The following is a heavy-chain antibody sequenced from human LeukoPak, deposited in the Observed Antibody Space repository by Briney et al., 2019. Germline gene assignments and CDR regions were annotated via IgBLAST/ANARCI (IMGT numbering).Heavy chain of an antibody. V-gene: IGHV1-8*01. CDR1: GYTFTSYH. J-gene: IGHJ4*02. CDR3: ARVPEEYSSSSLYFDY. CDR2: MNPNSGNT. D-gene: IGHD6-6*01. Sequence: ASVKVSCKASGYTFTSYHINWVRQATGQGLEWMGWMNPNSGNTGYAQKFQGRVTITTDESTSTAYMELSSLRSEDTAVYYCARVPEEYSSSSLYFDYWGQGTLVTVSS.